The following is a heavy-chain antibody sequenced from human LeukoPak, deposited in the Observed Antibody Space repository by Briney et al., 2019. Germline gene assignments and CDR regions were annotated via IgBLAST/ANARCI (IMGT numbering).Heavy chain of an antibody. CDR2: IYYSGST. D-gene: IGHD1-1*01. V-gene: IGHV4-39*01. Sequence: TSETLSLTCTVSGGSISSSSYYWGWIRQPPGKGLEWIGSIYYSGSTYYNPSLKSRVTISVDTSKNQFSLKLSSVTAADTAVCYCARSQLTLYYFDYWGQGTLVTVSS. CDR1: GGSISSSSYY. J-gene: IGHJ4*02. CDR3: ARSQLTLYYFDY.